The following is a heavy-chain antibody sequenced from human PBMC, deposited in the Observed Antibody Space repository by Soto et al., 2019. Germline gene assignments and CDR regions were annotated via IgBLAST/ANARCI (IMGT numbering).Heavy chain of an antibody. V-gene: IGHV3-30*18. CDR1: GFNFSSYG. CDR2: ISNDGSNK. Sequence: SLRLSCAASGFNFSSYGMDWVRQVPGKGLEWVTVISNDGSNKYYADSVKGRFTISRDNSKKILYLQMNSLRAEDTAVYYCAKLKRGAPVPYSDHWGQGTLVTVSS. J-gene: IGHJ4*02. CDR3: AKLKRGAPVPYSDH. D-gene: IGHD1-26*01.